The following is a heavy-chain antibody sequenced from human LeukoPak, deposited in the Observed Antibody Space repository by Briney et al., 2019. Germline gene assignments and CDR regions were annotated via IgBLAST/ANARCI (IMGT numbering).Heavy chain of an antibody. J-gene: IGHJ5*02. CDR2: ISYDGSNQ. CDR1: GFTFSSYG. CDR3: AKSSGYSYGGWFDQ. Sequence: TGGSLRLSCAASGFTFSSYGMHWVRQAPGKGLEWLTVISYDGSNQHYADSVNARFTTSRDNANKSVYLQMNSLRAEDTAVYYCAKSSGYSYGGWFDQWGPGTLVTVSS. D-gene: IGHD5-18*01. V-gene: IGHV3-30*18.